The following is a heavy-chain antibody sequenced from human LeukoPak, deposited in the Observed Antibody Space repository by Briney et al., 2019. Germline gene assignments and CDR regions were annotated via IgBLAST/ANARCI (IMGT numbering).Heavy chain of an antibody. V-gene: IGHV3-23*01. Sequence: GGSLRLSCAASGFTFSNYAMSWVRQAPGKGLEWVSAVSGSGDTTYYADSVKGRFTISRDNSKNTLFLQVNSLRAEDTAVYYCAREGGDYGDYGTTSWGQGTLVTVSS. D-gene: IGHD4-17*01. CDR3: AREGGDYGDYGTTS. J-gene: IGHJ4*02. CDR1: GFTFSNYA. CDR2: VSGSGDTT.